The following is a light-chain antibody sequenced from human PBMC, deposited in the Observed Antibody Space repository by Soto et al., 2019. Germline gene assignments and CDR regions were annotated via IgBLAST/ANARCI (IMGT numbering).Light chain of an antibody. CDR1: HDISSY. CDR3: QHLNSYPRT. J-gene: IGKJ3*01. CDR2: GAS. Sequence: DIQLTQSPSFLSASVGDRVTITCRASHDISSYLAWYQQTPGKAPKLLIYGASTLQSGVPSRFSGSGSGTEFTLTISSLQPEDFATYFCQHLNSYPRTVGPGTKVDIK. V-gene: IGKV1-9*01.